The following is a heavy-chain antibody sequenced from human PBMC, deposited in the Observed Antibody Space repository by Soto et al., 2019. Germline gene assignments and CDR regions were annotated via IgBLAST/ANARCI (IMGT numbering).Heavy chain of an antibody. D-gene: IGHD1-26*01. CDR1: GGTFSSYA. V-gene: IGHV1-69*13. CDR3: ASNRGSYLVVGFVY. Sequence: SVKVSCKASGGTFSSYAISWVRQAPGQGLEWMGGIIPIFGTANYAQKFQGRVTITADESTSTAYMELSSLRSEDTAVYYCASNRGSYLVVGFVYWGQGTLVTVSS. CDR2: IIPIFGTA. J-gene: IGHJ4*02.